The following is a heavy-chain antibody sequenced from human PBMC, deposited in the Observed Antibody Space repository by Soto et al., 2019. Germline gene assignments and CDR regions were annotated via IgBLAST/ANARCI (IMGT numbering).Heavy chain of an antibody. CDR2: IIPIFGTA. V-gene: IGHV1-69*01. CDR3: ASGGGVVVAETYYYYYGMDV. CDR1: GGTFSSYA. D-gene: IGHD6-19*01. J-gene: IGHJ6*02. Sequence: QVQLVQSGAEVQKPGSSVKVSCKASGGTFSSYAISWVRQAPGQGLEWMGGIIPIFGTANYAQKFQGRVTITADESTSTAYMELSSLRSEDTAVYYCASGGGVVVAETYYYYYGMDVWGQGTTVTVSS.